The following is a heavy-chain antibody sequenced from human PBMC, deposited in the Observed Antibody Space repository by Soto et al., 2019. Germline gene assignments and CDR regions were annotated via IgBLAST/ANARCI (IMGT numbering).Heavy chain of an antibody. CDR2: ISYDGSNK. CDR3: AIEKYYYDSSGYSDY. D-gene: IGHD3-22*01. J-gene: IGHJ4*02. CDR1: GFTFSSYA. Sequence: QVQLVESGGGVVQPGRSLRLSCAASGFTFSSYAMHWVRQAPGKGLEWVAVISYDGSNKYYADSVKGRFTISGDNSKNTLYLQMNSLRAEDTAVYYCAIEKYYYDSSGYSDYWGQGTLVTVSS. V-gene: IGHV3-30-3*01.